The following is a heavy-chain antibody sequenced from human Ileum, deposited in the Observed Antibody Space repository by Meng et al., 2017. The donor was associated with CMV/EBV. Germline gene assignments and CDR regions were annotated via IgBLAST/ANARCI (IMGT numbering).Heavy chain of an antibody. D-gene: IGHD2-21*01. Sequence: TFSSYDINWVRQTTGQGLEWMGWMNPNSGNTGYAQRFQGRVTMTRNTSINTAYMELTSLTSEDTAVYYCARAEDVWWNAVDRLGCAYWGQGALVTVSS. CDR2: MNPNSGNT. J-gene: IGHJ4*02. V-gene: IGHV1-8*02. CDR3: ARAEDVWWNAVDRLGCAY. CDR1: TFSSYD.